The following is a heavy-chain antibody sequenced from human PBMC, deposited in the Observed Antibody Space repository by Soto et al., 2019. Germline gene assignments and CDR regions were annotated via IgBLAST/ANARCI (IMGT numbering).Heavy chain of an antibody. J-gene: IGHJ6*03. V-gene: IGHV1-18*01. Sequence: QVQLAQSGPELKKPGASLEVSCRASGYTSSNYGISWVRQVPGQGLEWMAWISVKNGDTNFAQKFQGRLSVTTDTSTSTAYLNLRSLRSDDTAVYYCARLTTLSSPKYRFYYYMDIWGKGTTVTVSS. CDR2: ISVKNGDT. CDR3: ARLTTLSSPKYRFYYYMDI. D-gene: IGHD4-4*01. CDR1: GYTSSNYG.